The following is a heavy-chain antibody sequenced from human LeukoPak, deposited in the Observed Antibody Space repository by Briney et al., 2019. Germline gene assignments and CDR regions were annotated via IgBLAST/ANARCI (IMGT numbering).Heavy chain of an antibody. D-gene: IGHD5-24*01. Sequence: PSQTLSLTCSVSGGSISSGSYYWSWIRQPAAQGLEWIGRIYASGSTNYKPSLKRRVTISLDTSKNQISLKLNSVTAADTAVYXCARGGMRNGYVEDAXDXXGLGXXVTV. CDR2: IYASGST. J-gene: IGHJ3*02. CDR3: ARGGMRNGYVEDAXDX. CDR1: GGSISSGSYY. V-gene: IGHV4-61*02.